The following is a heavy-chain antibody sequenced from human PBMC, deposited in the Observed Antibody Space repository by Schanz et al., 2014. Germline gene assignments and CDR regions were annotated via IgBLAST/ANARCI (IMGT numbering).Heavy chain of an antibody. CDR2: ISGSGGNT. V-gene: IGHV3-23*01. J-gene: IGHJ2*01. Sequence: EVQLLESGGGLVQPGGSLRLSCAASGFTFRGYAMSWVRQAPGRGLEWVSIISGSGGNTYYADAVRGRFTISRDNAENTLFLQMNSLRAEDTAIYYCAKDAPYPFDLWGRGTLITVSS. CDR1: GFTFRGYA. CDR3: AKDAPYPFDL.